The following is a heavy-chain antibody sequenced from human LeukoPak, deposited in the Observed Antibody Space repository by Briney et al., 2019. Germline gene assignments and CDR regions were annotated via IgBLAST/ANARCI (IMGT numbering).Heavy chain of an antibody. Sequence: KPGGSLRLSCAASGFTFSSYSMNWVRQAPGKGLEWVSSIGSSSSYMYYTDSVKGRFTISRDNAKNSLYLQMNSLRAEDTAMYYCARDTSRGIEYFQYWGQGTLVTVSS. CDR1: GFTFSSYS. D-gene: IGHD3-3*01. CDR3: ARDTSRGIEYFQY. CDR2: IGSSSSYM. V-gene: IGHV3-21*01. J-gene: IGHJ1*01.